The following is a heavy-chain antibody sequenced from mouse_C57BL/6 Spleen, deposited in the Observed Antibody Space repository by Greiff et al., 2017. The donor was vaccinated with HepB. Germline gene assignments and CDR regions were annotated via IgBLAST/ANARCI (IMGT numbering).Heavy chain of an antibody. CDR3: ALAYYSNYGYFDY. CDR1: GYTFTSYW. V-gene: IGHV1-64*01. Sequence: QVQLQQSGAELVKPGASVKLSCKASGYTFTSYWMHWVKQRPGQGLEWIGMIHPNSGSTNYNEKFKSKATLTVDKSSSTAYMQLSSLTSEDSAVYYCALAYYSNYGYFDYWGQGTTLTVSS. CDR2: IHPNSGST. J-gene: IGHJ2*01. D-gene: IGHD2-5*01.